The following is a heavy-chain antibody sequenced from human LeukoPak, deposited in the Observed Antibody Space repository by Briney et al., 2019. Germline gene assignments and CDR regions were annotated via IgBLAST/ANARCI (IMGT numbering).Heavy chain of an antibody. CDR3: AKATGTLTN. CDR2: ISNSDAKT. V-gene: IGHV3-23*01. D-gene: IGHD1-1*01. J-gene: IGHJ4*02. CDR1: GFTFSSYA. Sequence: PGGSLRLSCAASGFTFSSYAMSWVRQTPGKGLEWVSTISNSDAKTYYADSVKGRFTISRDNSKNTLYLQMNSLTAEDTAIFYCAKATGTLTNWGQGTLVTVSS.